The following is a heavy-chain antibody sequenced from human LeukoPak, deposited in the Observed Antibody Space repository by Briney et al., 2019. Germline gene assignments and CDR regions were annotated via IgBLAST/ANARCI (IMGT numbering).Heavy chain of an antibody. V-gene: IGHV3-7*01. CDR3: ARAGYYGDDAFDL. D-gene: IGHD2/OR15-2a*01. Sequence: TGGSLRLSCVASGFIIGSYWMSWVRQAPGKGLEWVANIRQDGSEKYYVDSVKGRLTISRDNAKNSPYLQMNNLTAADTAIYYCARAGYYGDDAFDLWGQGTRVTVSS. CDR2: IRQDGSEK. CDR1: GFIIGSYW. J-gene: IGHJ3*01.